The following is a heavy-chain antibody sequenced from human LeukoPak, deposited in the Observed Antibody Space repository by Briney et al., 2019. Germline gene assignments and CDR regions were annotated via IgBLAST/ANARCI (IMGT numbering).Heavy chain of an antibody. J-gene: IGHJ3*02. D-gene: IGHD3-3*01. Sequence: ASVKVSCKASGYTFTGYYIHWVRQAPGQGLEWMGWINPNSGDTNYAQKFQGRVTVTRDTSISTAYMELSRLRSDDTAVYYCAIDTIFGVVTSAFDIWGQGTMVTVSS. CDR2: INPNSGDT. CDR1: GYTFTGYY. CDR3: AIDTIFGVVTSAFDI. V-gene: IGHV1-2*02.